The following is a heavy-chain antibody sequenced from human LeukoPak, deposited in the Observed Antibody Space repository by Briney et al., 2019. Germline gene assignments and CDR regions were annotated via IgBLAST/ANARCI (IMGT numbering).Heavy chain of an antibody. V-gene: IGHV1-18*01. D-gene: IGHD2-2*02. J-gene: IGHJ6*03. CDR3: ARNTVRSYYYYMDI. Sequence: ASVKVSCKASGYTFTSYGTSWVRQAPGQGLEWMGWISAYNGNTNYAQKLQGGVTMTTDTSTSTAYMELRSLRSDDTAVYYCARNTVRSYYYYMDIWGKGTTVTVCS. CDR1: GYTFTSYG. CDR2: ISAYNGNT.